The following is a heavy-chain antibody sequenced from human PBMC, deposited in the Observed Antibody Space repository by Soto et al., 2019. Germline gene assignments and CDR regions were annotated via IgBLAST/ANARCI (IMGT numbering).Heavy chain of an antibody. CDR1: GFTFSSYG. J-gene: IGHJ5*02. CDR3: ARDRCGGSCYYGEDWFDP. Sequence: PGGSLRLSCAASGFTFSSYGMHWVRQAPGKGLEWVAVIWYDGSNKYYADSVKGRFTISRDNSKNTLYLQMNSLRAEDTAVYYCARDRCGGSCYYGEDWFDPWGQGTLVTVS. D-gene: IGHD2-15*01. V-gene: IGHV3-33*01. CDR2: IWYDGSNK.